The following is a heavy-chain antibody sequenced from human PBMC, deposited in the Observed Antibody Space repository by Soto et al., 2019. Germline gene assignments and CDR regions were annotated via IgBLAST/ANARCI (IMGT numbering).Heavy chain of an antibody. D-gene: IGHD1-1*01. V-gene: IGHV4-39*01. CDR3: ARHLLEVVWRGIVF. Sequence: QVQLQESGPGLVKPSETLSLTCTVSIDSSSFSNYYWGWIGQPPGKALQWIGSSSYNGGTFYNPSLKVRVALSLYTSKKRSSLQATSVTAADSAVYYCARHLLEVVWRGIVFWVQASPVTVSS. CDR2: SSYNGGT. J-gene: IGHJ4*02. CDR1: IDSSSFSNYY.